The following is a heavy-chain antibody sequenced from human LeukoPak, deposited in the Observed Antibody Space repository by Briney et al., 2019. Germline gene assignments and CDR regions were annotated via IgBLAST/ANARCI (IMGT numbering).Heavy chain of an antibody. CDR3: ARDLQCGGDCHYDAFDL. J-gene: IGHJ3*01. CDR1: GFTFSSYS. Sequence: GGSLRLSCAASGFTFSSYSMNWVRQAPGKGLEWVSFISSSSSYIYYADSVKGRFTISRDNAKNSVYLQMNSLRAEDTAVYYCARDLQCGGDCHYDAFDLWGQGTMVTVSS. V-gene: IGHV3-21*01. CDR2: ISSSSSYI. D-gene: IGHD2-21*02.